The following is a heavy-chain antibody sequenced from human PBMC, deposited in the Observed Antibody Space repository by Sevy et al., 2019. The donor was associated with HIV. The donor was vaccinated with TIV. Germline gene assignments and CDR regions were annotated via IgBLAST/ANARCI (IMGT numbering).Heavy chain of an antibody. CDR2: ISRKSLGT. D-gene: IGHD3-9*01. CDR1: GFTFNNFA. V-gene: IGHV3-23*01. J-gene: IGHJ4*02. Sequence: GGSLRLSCAASGFTFNNFAMSWVRQAPGKGLEWVSAISRKSLGTYYADPVKGLFSISRDDSTNMLYLQMSSLRGDDTAVYYWAKEGKNSHDKFDSWGQGTLVTVSS. CDR3: AKEGKNSHDKFDS.